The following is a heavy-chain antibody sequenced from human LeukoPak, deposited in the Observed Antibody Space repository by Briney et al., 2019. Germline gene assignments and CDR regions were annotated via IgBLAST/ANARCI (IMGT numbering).Heavy chain of an antibody. D-gene: IGHD3-10*01. Sequence: GASVKVSCKVSGYTLTELSMHWVRQAPGKGLEWMGGFDPEDGETIYAQKFQGRVTMTEDTSTDTAYMELSSLRSEDTAVYYCAIVGGFGESLTYWFDPWGQGTLVTVSS. J-gene: IGHJ5*02. V-gene: IGHV1-24*01. CDR2: FDPEDGET. CDR3: AIVGGFGESLTYWFDP. CDR1: GYTLTELS.